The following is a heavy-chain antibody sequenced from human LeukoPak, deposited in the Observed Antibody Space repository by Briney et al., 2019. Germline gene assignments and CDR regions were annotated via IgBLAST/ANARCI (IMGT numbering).Heavy chain of an antibody. Sequence: GGSLRLSCAASGFTFSIYSMNWVRQAPGKGLEWVSYISSSSSSTIYYADSVKGRFTISRDNAKNSLYLQMNSLRAEDTAVYYCARVRRWLQFTAFDIWGQGTMVTVSS. J-gene: IGHJ3*02. CDR3: ARVRRWLQFTAFDI. CDR2: ISSSSSSTI. V-gene: IGHV3-48*01. CDR1: GFTFSIYS. D-gene: IGHD5-24*01.